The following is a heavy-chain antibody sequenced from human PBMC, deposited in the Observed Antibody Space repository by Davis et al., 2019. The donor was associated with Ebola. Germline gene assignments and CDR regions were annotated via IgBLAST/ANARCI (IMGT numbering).Heavy chain of an antibody. D-gene: IGHD3-3*01. Sequence: PGGSLRPSCAAPGFTFSSYSMNWVRQAPGKGPEWVSCISSSSSYIYYADSVKGRFTIPRDNAKNSLYLQMNSLRAEDTAVYYCARVVPFSSIRMDVWGQGTTVTVSS. CDR2: ISSSSSYI. CDR3: ARVVPFSSIRMDV. J-gene: IGHJ6*02. CDR1: GFTFSSYS. V-gene: IGHV3-21*01.